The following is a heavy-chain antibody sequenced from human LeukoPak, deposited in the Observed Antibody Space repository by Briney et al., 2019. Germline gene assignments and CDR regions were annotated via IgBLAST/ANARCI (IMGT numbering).Heavy chain of an antibody. Sequence: PSETLSLTCTVSGGSISSYYWSWIRQPPGKGLEWIGYIYYSGSTNYNPSLKSRVTISVDTSKNQFSLKLTSVTAADTAVYYCARNRDGYNAWFDPWGQGTLVTVSS. CDR3: ARNRDGYNAWFDP. CDR2: IYYSGST. V-gene: IGHV4-59*01. CDR1: GGSISSYY. J-gene: IGHJ5*02. D-gene: IGHD5-24*01.